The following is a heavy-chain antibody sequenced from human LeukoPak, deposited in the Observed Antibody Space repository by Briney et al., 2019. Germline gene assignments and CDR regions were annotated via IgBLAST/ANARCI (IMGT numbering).Heavy chain of an antibody. D-gene: IGHD6-6*01. CDR1: GDRVSSNSAA. Sequence: NHSQTLSLTCAISGDRVSSNSAAWNWIRQSPSRGLEWLERTYYRSDWYSDYAVSVKSRVSITPDTAKNQFSLQLNSVTPEDTAVYYCARRGPAGSSSSGMDVWGQGTTVTVSS. J-gene: IGHJ6*02. CDR2: TYYRSDWYS. CDR3: ARRGPAGSSSSGMDV. V-gene: IGHV6-1*01.